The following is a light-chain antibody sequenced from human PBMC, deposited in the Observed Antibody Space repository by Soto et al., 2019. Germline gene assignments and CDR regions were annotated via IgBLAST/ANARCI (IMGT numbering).Light chain of an antibody. J-gene: IGKJ4*01. CDR3: QQYNSYVT. CDR1: QSISGW. CDR2: KAS. V-gene: IGKV1-5*03. Sequence: DIQMTQSPSTLSASVGDKVIITCRASQSISGWLAWYQQRPGKAPKLLIYKASSLESGVPSRFSGSGSGTEFTLTISSLQPDDFATYYCQQYNSYVTFGGGTRVEIK.